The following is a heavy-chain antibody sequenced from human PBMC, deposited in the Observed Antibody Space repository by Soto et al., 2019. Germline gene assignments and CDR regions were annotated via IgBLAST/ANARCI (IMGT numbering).Heavy chain of an antibody. Sequence: QVQLVQSGAEVKKPGSSVKVSCKASGGTFSSYAISWVRQAPGQGLEWMGGIIPIFGTANYAQKFQGRVTXXAXEXXSTAYMELSSLRSEDTAVYYCARDRQVGAITSFDYWGQGTLVTVSS. CDR3: ARDRQVGAITSFDY. V-gene: IGHV1-69*12. CDR1: GGTFSSYA. CDR2: IIPIFGTA. D-gene: IGHD1-26*01. J-gene: IGHJ4*02.